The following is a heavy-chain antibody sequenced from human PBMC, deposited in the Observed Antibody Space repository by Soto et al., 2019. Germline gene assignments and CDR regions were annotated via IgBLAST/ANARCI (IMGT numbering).Heavy chain of an antibody. CDR1: GGTFNTSA. D-gene: IGHD3-10*01. Sequence: QVQLVQSGAEMKKPGSSVKVSCQSSGGTFNTSALNWVRQAPGQGLVWMGDISPMFGAANSAPKFQGRVTITADESTGTSYMQLSSLTSEDTALYFCAREVQVHTPAFVYWGQGTLVTVSS. CDR3: AREVQVHTPAFVY. V-gene: IGHV1-69*19. CDR2: ISPMFGAA. J-gene: IGHJ4*02.